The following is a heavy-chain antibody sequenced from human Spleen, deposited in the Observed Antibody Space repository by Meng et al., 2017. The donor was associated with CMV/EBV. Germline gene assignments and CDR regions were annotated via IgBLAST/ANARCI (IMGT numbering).Heavy chain of an antibody. D-gene: IGHD1-20*01. CDR1: GFTFSSYS. CDR3: ARREEDNWNDIPMSWFDP. CDR2: ISSRSTTI. V-gene: IGHV3-48*04. J-gene: IGHJ5*02. Sequence: GESLKISCAASGFTFSSYSMNWVRQAPGKGLEWVSYISSRSTTIYYADSVQGRFTISRDNAKNSLYLQMNSLTAGDTAVYYCARREEDNWNDIPMSWFDPWGQGTLVTVSS.